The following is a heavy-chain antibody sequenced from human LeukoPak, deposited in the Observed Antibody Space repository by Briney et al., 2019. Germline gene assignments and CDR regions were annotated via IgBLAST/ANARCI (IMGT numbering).Heavy chain of an antibody. D-gene: IGHD3-22*01. CDR2: IIPIFGTA. V-gene: IGHV1-69*13. CDR3: ASHNNISGVSYYYYMDV. CDR1: GGTFSSYA. Sequence: GASVKVSCKASGGTFSSYAISWVRQAPGQGLEWMGGIIPIFGTANYAQKFQGGVTITADESTSTAYMELSSLRSEDTAVYYCASHNNISGVSYYYYMDVWGKGTTVTVSS. J-gene: IGHJ6*03.